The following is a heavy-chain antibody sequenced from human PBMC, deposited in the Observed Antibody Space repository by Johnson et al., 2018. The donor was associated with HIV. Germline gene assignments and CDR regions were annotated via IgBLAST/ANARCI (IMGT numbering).Heavy chain of an antibody. J-gene: IGHJ3*02. CDR3: ARDGWEQRGETVGDGFDI. CDR1: GFTFSRYW. V-gene: IGHV3-20*04. Sequence: VQLVESGGGLVQPGGSLRLSCGASGFTFSRYWMSWVRQAPGKGLEWVSGINWNGGSTGYADSVKGRFTISRDNTKNSVYLQMNSLRVEDTAFYYCARDGWEQRGETVGDGFDIWGQGTMVTVSS. CDR2: INWNGGST. D-gene: IGHD1-26*01.